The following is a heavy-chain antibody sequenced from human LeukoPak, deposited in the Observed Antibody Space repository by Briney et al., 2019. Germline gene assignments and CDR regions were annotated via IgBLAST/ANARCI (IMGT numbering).Heavy chain of an antibody. J-gene: IGHJ4*02. CDR1: GGSISSFF. Sequence: SETLSLTCTVSGGSISSFFWSWIRQPPGKGLEWIGSMHYSGDSKYNPSLKSRVSLSIDTSKQQFSLRLSSVTAADTAVYYCARDLELERNRWNYFEFWGQGTLVTVSS. D-gene: IGHD1-1*01. CDR2: MHYSGDS. V-gene: IGHV4-59*01. CDR3: ARDLELERNRWNYFEF.